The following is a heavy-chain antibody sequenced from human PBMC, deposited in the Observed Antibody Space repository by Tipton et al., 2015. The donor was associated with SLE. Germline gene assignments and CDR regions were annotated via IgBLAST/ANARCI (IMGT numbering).Heavy chain of an antibody. CDR3: ARELRAGHFDY. D-gene: IGHD3-10*01. Sequence: LRLSCAVYGGSFSGYYWSWIRQPPGKGLEWIGEINHSGSTNYNPSLKSRVTISVDTSKNQFSLKLSSVTAADTAVYYCARELRAGHFDYWGQGTLVTVSS. CDR1: GGSFSGYY. J-gene: IGHJ4*02. V-gene: IGHV4-34*01. CDR2: INHSGST.